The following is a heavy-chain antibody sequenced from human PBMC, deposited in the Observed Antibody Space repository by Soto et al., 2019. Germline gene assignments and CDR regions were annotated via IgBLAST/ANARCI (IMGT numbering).Heavy chain of an antibody. CDR1: GFTFSSYS. Sequence: EVQLVESGGGLAQPGGSLRLSCAASGFTFSSYSMNWVRQAPGKGLEWVSYISSSSSPIYYADSVKGRFTIARDNAKNSLYLKMNSLRAEDTDVYYCARVKCSSGWASGMDVGGQGTTVTVSS. D-gene: IGHD6-19*01. CDR2: ISSSSSPI. J-gene: IGHJ6*02. V-gene: IGHV3-48*01. CDR3: ARVKCSSGWASGMDV.